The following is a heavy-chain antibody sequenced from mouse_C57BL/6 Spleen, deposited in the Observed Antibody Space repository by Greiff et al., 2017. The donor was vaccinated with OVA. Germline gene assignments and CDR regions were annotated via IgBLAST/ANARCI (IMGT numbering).Heavy chain of an antibody. V-gene: IGHV1-69*01. CDR2: IDPSDSYT. Sequence: VQLQQPGAELVMPGASVKLSCKASGYTFTSYWMHWVKQRPGQGLEWIGEIDPSDSYTNYNQKFTGKSTLTVDKSSSTAYMQLSSLTSEDSAVYYCARGRGGSAYWGQGTLVTVSA. J-gene: IGHJ3*01. CDR1: GYTFTSYW. CDR3: ARGRGGSAY.